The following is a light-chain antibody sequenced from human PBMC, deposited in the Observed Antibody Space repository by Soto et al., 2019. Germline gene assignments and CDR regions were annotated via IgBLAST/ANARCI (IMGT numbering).Light chain of an antibody. CDR2: GAS. J-gene: IGKJ3*01. CDR3: QRYGSSPLT. Sequence: EIVLTQSPGTLSLSPGERATLSCRASQSVSSSYLAWYQQKPGQAPRLLIYGASSRATGIPDRFSGSGSGTAFALTLSRLEPEDCAVYYCQRYGSSPLTFGPGTKVDIK. CDR1: QSVSSSY. V-gene: IGKV3-20*01.